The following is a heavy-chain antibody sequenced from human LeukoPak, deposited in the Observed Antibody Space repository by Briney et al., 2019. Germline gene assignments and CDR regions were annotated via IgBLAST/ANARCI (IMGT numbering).Heavy chain of an antibody. CDR3: ARHIKYYDFWSGYNDYYGMDV. CDR2: ISAYNGNT. Sequence: ASVKASCKASGYTFTSYGISWVRQAPGQGLEWMGWISAYNGNTNYAQKLQGRVTMATDTSTSTAYMELRSLRSDDTAVYYCARHIKYYDFWSGYNDYYGMDVWGQGTTVTVSS. V-gene: IGHV1-18*01. CDR1: GYTFTSYG. D-gene: IGHD3-3*01. J-gene: IGHJ6*02.